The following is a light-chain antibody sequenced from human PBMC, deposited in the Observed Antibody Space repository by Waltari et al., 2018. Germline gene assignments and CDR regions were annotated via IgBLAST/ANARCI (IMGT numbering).Light chain of an antibody. Sequence: QSVLTQPPSASGTPGQRVTISCSGRSSNIGSNSVYWYQPVPGAAPNLLIYRNNQRPSGVPDRFSGSKSGTSASLAISGLRSEDEADYYCAAWDDSLSRWLLGGGTKLTVL. V-gene: IGLV1-47*01. J-gene: IGLJ3*02. CDR3: AAWDDSLSRWL. CDR1: SSNIGSNS. CDR2: RNN.